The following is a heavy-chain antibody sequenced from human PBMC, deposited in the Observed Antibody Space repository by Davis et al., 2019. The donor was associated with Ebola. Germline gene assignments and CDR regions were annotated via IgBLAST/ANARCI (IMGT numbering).Heavy chain of an antibody. CDR1: GYSFTNYW. V-gene: IGHV5-51*01. CDR3: ARQGYCNSTSCNNCFDP. D-gene: IGHD2-2*01. J-gene: IGHJ5*02. Sequence: GESLKISCKGSGYSFTNYWIGWVRQMPGRGLEWMGIIYPGDSDTIYSPSFQGQVTISADKSISTAYLQWSSLKASDTAMYYCARQGYCNSTSCNNCFDPWGQGTLVTVSS. CDR2: IYPGDSDT.